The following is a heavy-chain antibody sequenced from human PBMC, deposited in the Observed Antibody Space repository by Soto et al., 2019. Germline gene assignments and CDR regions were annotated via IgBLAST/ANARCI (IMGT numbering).Heavy chain of an antibody. D-gene: IGHD3-10*01. J-gene: IGHJ5*02. CDR2: IWYDGSDT. V-gene: IGHV3-33*01. CDR3: ARDRFGGTEGTNWLDP. Sequence: QEQLVQSGGGMVQPGRSLRLSCAASGFKFNSYGMHWVRQAPGKGLEWVAVIWYDGSDTSYGDSVKGRFTISRDNSKNTLYLQMSSLRVDDTAVYYCARDRFGGTEGTNWLDPWGQGALVTVSS. CDR1: GFKFNSYG.